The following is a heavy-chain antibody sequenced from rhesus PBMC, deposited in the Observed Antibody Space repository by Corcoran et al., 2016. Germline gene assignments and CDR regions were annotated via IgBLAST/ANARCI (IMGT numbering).Heavy chain of an antibody. CDR3: ASVWDEYLDY. J-gene: IGHJ4*01. D-gene: IGHD3-34*01. CDR1: GGSVSSSKW. CDR2: IGGSGGTT. Sequence: QVQLQESGPGLVKTSETLSLTCAVSGGSVSSSKWWSWIRQAPKKGLEWIEYIGGSGGTTHYKPCLKSRVTISRDTSKNQFSLKLSSVTVADTAVYYCASVWDEYLDYWGQGVLVTVSS. V-gene: IGHV4-65*01.